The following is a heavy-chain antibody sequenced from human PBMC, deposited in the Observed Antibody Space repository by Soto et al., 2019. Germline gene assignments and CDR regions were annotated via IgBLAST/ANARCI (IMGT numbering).Heavy chain of an antibody. D-gene: IGHD3-9*01. CDR1: GGSISNSY. CDR2: IYSSGST. Sequence: SETLSLTCTVSGGSISNSYWSWIRQSPGKGLEWIGYIYSSGSTNYNPSLKGRVTISVDTSKNQFFLKLSSLTSADAAVYYCARHPGYYDILTGYTTYYFDYWGQGILVTVS. J-gene: IGHJ4*02. V-gene: IGHV4-59*08. CDR3: ARHPGYYDILTGYTTYYFDY.